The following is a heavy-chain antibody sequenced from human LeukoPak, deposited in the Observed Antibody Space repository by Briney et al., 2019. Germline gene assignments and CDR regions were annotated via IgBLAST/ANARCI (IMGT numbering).Heavy chain of an antibody. CDR3: ARWVGDYDQNYVDP. CDR1: GYSISSGYY. J-gene: IGHJ5*02. D-gene: IGHD4-17*01. V-gene: IGHV4-38-2*02. CDR2: MYRRGST. Sequence: PSETLSLTCTVSGYSISSGYYWGWIRPPPGKGLEWIGSMYRRGSTYRNPSLRSRVAISVDTSKNQFSLNQGSVTAAGTAVYYCARWVGDYDQNYVDPWGQGALVTVSS.